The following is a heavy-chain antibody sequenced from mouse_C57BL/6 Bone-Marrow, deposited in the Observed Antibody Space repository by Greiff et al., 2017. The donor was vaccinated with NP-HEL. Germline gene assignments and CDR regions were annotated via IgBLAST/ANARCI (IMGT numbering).Heavy chain of an antibody. Sequence: QVQLKQPGAELVKPGASVKMSCKASGYTFTSYWITWVKQRPGQGLEWIGDIYPGSGSTNYNEKFKSKATLTVDTSSSTAYMQLSSLTSEDSAVYYCARAYYYGPYWYFDVWGTGTTVTVSS. J-gene: IGHJ1*03. CDR3: ARAYYYGPYWYFDV. D-gene: IGHD1-1*01. CDR1: GYTFTSYW. V-gene: IGHV1-55*01. CDR2: IYPGSGST.